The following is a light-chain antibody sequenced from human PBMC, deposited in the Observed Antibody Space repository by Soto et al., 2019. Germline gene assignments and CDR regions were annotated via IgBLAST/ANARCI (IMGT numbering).Light chain of an antibody. CDR3: QQRSNWPPIT. J-gene: IGKJ5*01. V-gene: IGKV2-30*01. Sequence: DVVMTQSPLSLPVTLGQPASISCRSSQSLLYSDGSTFLNWFHQRPGQSPRRLIYKVSKRDSGVPDRFSGSGSGTDFTLKISRVEAEDFAVYYCQQRSNWPPITFGQGTRLEIK. CDR1: QSLLYSDGSTF. CDR2: KVS.